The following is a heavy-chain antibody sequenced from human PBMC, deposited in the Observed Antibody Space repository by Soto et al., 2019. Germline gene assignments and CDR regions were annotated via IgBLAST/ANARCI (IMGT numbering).Heavy chain of an antibody. Sequence: SETLSLTCTVSGGSVSSGDYYWSWIRQPPGKGLEWIGYIYYSGNTNYNPSLKSRVIISVDTSKNLFSLKLTSVTAADTAVYYCARIRVDTSMIYCLDRWGQGTLVTVSS. CDR2: IYYSGNT. CDR1: GGSVSSGDYY. J-gene: IGHJ5*02. V-gene: IGHV4-61*08. D-gene: IGHD5-18*01. CDR3: ARIRVDTSMIYCLDR.